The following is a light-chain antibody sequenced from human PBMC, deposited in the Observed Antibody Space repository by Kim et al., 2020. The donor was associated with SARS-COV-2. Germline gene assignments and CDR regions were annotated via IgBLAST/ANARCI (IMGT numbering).Light chain of an antibody. CDR3: CSYAGSYTEV. V-gene: IGLV2-11*01. CDR1: SSDVGGYNY. Sequence: GQAVTRSCTGTSSDVGGYNYVTWYQQHPGKAPKLMIYDVTKRPSGVPDRFSGSKSGNTASLTISGLQGEDEADYYCCSYAGSYTEVFGGGTQLTVL. J-gene: IGLJ2*01. CDR2: DVT.